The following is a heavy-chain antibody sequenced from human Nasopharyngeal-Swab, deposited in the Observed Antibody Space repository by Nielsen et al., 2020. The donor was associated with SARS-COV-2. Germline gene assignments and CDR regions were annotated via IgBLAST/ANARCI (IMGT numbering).Heavy chain of an antibody. V-gene: IGHV1-3*01. D-gene: IGHD1-26*01. CDR1: GYTFTSYA. CDR2: INAGNGNP. J-gene: IGHJ4*02. CDR3: AREGSYSNIDY. Sequence: ASVKVSCKASGYTFTSYAMHWVRQAPGQRLEWMGWINAGNGNPKYSQKFQGRVTITRDTSASTAYMELSSLRSEDTAVYYCAREGSYSNIDYWGQGTLVTVSS.